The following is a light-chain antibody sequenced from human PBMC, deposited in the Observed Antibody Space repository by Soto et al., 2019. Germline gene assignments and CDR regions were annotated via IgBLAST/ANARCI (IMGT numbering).Light chain of an antibody. CDR1: QSVSSSY. V-gene: IGKV3-20*01. J-gene: IGKJ4*01. CDR3: QQYGSSPPLT. CDR2: GAS. Sequence: EFVLTQSPGTLSLSPGERATLSCRASQSVSSSYLAWYQQKPGQAPRILIYGASTRATGIPDRFSGSGSGTDFTLTISRVEPEDFAVYYCQQYGSSPPLTFGGGTKVEIK.